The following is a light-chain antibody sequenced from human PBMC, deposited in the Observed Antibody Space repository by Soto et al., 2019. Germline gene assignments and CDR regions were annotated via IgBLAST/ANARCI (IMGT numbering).Light chain of an antibody. CDR1: SSNIGAGYD. CDR2: GNS. Sequence: VLTQPPSVSGAPGQRVTISCTGSSSNIGAGYDVHWYQQLPGTAPKLLIYGNSNRPSGVPDRFSGSKSGTSASLAITGLQAEDEADYYCQSYDSSLSAYVVFGGGTKLTVL. J-gene: IGLJ2*01. V-gene: IGLV1-40*01. CDR3: QSYDSSLSAYVV.